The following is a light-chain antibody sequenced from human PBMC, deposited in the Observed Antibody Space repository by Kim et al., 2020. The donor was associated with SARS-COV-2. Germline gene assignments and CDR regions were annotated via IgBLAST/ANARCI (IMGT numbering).Light chain of an antibody. J-gene: IGLJ2*01. CDR1: SSDVGGYNY. V-gene: IGLV2-14*03. CDR3: SSYTSSSTRI. Sequence: QSALTQPASVSASPGQSITISCTGTSSDVGGYNYVSWYQQHPGKATKLMIYDVSNRPSGVSNRFSGSKSGNTASLTISGLQAEDEADYYCSSYTSSSTRIFGGGTQLTVL. CDR2: DVS.